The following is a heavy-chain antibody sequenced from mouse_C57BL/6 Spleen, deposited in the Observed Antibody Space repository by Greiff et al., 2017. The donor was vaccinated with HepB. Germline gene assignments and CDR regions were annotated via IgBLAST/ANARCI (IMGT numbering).Heavy chain of an antibody. D-gene: IGHD3-2*02. CDR2: ISYDGSN. V-gene: IGHV3-6*01. J-gene: IGHJ3*01. CDR3: AREYSSGYVTWFAY. CDR1: GYSITSGYY. Sequence: DVKLQESGPGLVKPSQSLSLTCSVTGYSITSGYYWNWIRQFPGNKLEWMGYISYDGSNNYNPSLKNRISITRDTSKNQFFLKLNSVTTEDTATYYCAREYSSGYVTWFAYWGQGTLVTVSA.